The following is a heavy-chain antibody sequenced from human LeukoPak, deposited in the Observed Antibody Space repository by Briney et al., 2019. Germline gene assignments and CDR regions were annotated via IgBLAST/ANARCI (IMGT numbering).Heavy chain of an antibody. D-gene: IGHD4-17*01. CDR3: AREEDYGDYVDWFDP. CDR1: GYTFTSYG. Sequence: APVKVSCKASGYTFTSYGISWVRQAPGQGLEWMGWISAYNGNTNYAQKLQGRVTMTADTSTSTAYMELRSLRSDDTAVYYCAREEDYGDYVDWFDPWGQGTLVTVSS. CDR2: ISAYNGNT. J-gene: IGHJ5*02. V-gene: IGHV1-18*01.